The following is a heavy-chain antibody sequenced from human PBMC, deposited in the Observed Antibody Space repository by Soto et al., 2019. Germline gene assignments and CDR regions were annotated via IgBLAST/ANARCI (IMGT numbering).Heavy chain of an antibody. Sequence: QVQLVQSGAEVKKPGSLVKVSCKASGGTFSSYAISWVRQAPGQGLEWMGGIIPIFGTANYAQKFQGRVTITADESTSTAYMELSSLRSEDTAVYYCARGDSSSWEYYYYYGMDVWGQGTTVTVSS. D-gene: IGHD6-13*01. CDR1: GGTFSSYA. J-gene: IGHJ6*02. CDR2: IIPIFGTA. V-gene: IGHV1-69*01. CDR3: ARGDSSSWEYYYYYGMDV.